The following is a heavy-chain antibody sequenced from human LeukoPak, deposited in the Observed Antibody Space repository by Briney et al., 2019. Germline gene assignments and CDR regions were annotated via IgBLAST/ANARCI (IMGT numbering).Heavy chain of an antibody. J-gene: IGHJ4*02. CDR3: ASDGYNYFEF. Sequence: GGSLRLSCAASGFTSNYMSWVRQAPGKGREWISLIYTDGTTTFYADSVKGRFTLSRDNSKNTFYLQMNGLRPEDTAVYYCASDGYNYFEFRGQGTLVIVSS. CDR2: IYTDGTT. V-gene: IGHV3-53*01. CDR1: GFTSNY. D-gene: IGHD5-24*01.